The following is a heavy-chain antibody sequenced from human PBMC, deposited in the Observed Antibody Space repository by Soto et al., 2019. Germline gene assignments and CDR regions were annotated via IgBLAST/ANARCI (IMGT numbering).Heavy chain of an antibody. D-gene: IGHD3-22*01. V-gene: IGHV3-15*01. CDR3: TTDYYYDSSAYYGVFDY. CDR1: GFIFTNAW. CDR2: IKSKTDGGTT. J-gene: IGHJ4*02. Sequence: GSLRLSCAASGFIFTNAWMSWVRQTPGKGLEWVGRIKSKTDGGTTDYAVPVKGRFTISRDDSKNTLYLQMNSLKTEDTAVYYCTTDYYYDSSAYYGVFDYWGQGTLVTVSS.